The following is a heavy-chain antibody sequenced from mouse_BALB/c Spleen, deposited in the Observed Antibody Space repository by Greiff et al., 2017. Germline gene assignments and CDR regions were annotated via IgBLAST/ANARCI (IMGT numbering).Heavy chain of an antibody. CDR2: ISDGGSYT. D-gene: IGHD1-2*01. CDR3: AREDYGYSFAY. Sequence: EVMLVESGGGLVKPGGSLKLSCAASGFTFSDYYMYWVRQTPEKRLEWVATISDGGSYTYYPDSVKGRFTISRDNAKNNLYLQMSSLKSEDTAMYYCAREDYGYSFAYWGQGTLVTVSA. J-gene: IGHJ3*01. CDR1: GFTFSDYY. V-gene: IGHV5-4*02.